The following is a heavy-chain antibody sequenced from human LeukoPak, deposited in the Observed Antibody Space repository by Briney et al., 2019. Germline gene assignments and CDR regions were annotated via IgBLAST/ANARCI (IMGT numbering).Heavy chain of an antibody. Sequence: ASVKVSCKASGYTFTSYDINWVRQATGQGLEWMGWMNPNSGNTGYAQKFQGRVTMTRNTSISTAYMELSSLRPEDTAVYYCARGRYYGSGSYYNAADYYYYGMDVWGQGTTVTVSS. CDR2: MNPNSGNT. CDR3: ARGRYYGSGSYYNAADYYYYGMDV. J-gene: IGHJ6*02. CDR1: GYTFTSYD. D-gene: IGHD3-10*01. V-gene: IGHV1-8*01.